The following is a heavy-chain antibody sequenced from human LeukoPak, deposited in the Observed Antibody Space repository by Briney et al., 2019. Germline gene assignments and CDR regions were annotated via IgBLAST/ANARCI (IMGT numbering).Heavy chain of an antibody. V-gene: IGHV3-9*01. J-gene: IGHJ5*02. CDR1: GFTFDDYA. Sequence: PGRSLRLSCAASGFTFDDYAMHWVRQAPGKGLEWVSGISWNSGSIGYADSVKGRFTISRDNAKNSLYLQMNSLRAEDTALYYCAKDNGVSFDPWGQGTLVTVSS. CDR2: ISWNSGSI. D-gene: IGHD3-3*01. CDR3: AKDNGVSFDP.